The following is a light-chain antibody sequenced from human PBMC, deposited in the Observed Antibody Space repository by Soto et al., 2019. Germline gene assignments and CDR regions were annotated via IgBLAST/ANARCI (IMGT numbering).Light chain of an antibody. CDR1: SNDIGGNNF. V-gene: IGLV2-11*01. CDR2: EVS. J-gene: IGLJ3*02. Sequence: QSVLTQPRSVSGSPGQSVTISCTGTSNDIGGNNFVSWYQQHPGKAPKLMISEVSNRPSGVSNRFSGSKSGNTASLTISGLQADDEGDYYCYSYAGSFTWVFGGGTKVTVL. CDR3: YSYAGSFTWV.